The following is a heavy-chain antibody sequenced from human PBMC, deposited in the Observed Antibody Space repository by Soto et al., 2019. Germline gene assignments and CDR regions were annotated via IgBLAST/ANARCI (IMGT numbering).Heavy chain of an antibody. Sequence: GGSLRLSCAASGFTFSSYGMHWVRQAPGKGLEWVAVIWYDGSNKYYADSVKGRFTISRDNSKNTLYLQMSSLRAEDTAVYYCARGYSSGWRQFDYWGQGPLVTVSS. CDR3: ARGYSSGWRQFDY. CDR1: GFTFSSYG. V-gene: IGHV3-33*01. J-gene: IGHJ4*02. D-gene: IGHD6-19*01. CDR2: IWYDGSNK.